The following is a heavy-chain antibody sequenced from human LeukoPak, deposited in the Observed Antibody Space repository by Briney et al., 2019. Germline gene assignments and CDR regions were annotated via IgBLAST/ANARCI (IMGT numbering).Heavy chain of an antibody. D-gene: IGHD2-2*01. Sequence: GESLKISCKGSGYTFTTYWIGWVRQMPGKGLEWMGIISPGDSDTRYSPSSQGQVTISADKSIRTAYLQWSSLKASDTAMYYCARRYCSSTFCHGAFDIWGQGTVVTVSS. CDR2: ISPGDSDT. CDR3: ARRYCSSTFCHGAFDI. CDR1: GYTFTTYW. J-gene: IGHJ3*02. V-gene: IGHV5-51*01.